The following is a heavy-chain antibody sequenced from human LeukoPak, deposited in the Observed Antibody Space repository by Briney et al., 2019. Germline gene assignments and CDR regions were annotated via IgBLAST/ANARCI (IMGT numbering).Heavy chain of an antibody. D-gene: IGHD3-3*01. V-gene: IGHV1-2*02. J-gene: IGHJ6*02. CDR1: GYTFTGYY. CDR3: ARRRGVSNYDFWSGYGMDV. CDR2: INPNSGGT. Sequence: ASVKVSCKASGYTFTGYYMHWVRQAPGQGLEWMGWINPNSGGTNYAQKFQGRVTITADKSTSTAYMELSSLRSEDTAVYYCARRRGVSNYDFWSGYGMDVWGQGTTVTVSS.